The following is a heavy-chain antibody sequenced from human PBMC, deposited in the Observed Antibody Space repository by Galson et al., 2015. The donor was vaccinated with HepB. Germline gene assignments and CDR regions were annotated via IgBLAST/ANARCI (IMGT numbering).Heavy chain of an antibody. J-gene: IGHJ4*02. CDR1: GFTVSNDY. CDR2: ITRGGST. CDR3: ATDGDQACYATNGPL. V-gene: IGHV3-53*01. D-gene: IGHD2-8*01. Sequence: SLRLSCAVSGFTVSNDYMTWVRQAPGKGLEWVSVITRGGSTDYADSVKGRFTISRDNSKNTLYLQMNSLRVEGTGMYYCATDGDQACYATNGPLWGQGTLVTVSS.